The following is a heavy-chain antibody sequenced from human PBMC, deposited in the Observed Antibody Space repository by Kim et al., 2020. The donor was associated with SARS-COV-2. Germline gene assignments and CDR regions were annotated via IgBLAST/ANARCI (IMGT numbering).Heavy chain of an antibody. CDR2: MNPNIGNA. D-gene: IGHD3-3*01. V-gene: IGHV1-8*01. CDR3: ARGVRTISNYDY. J-gene: IGHJ4*02. Sequence: ASVKVSCKASGYTFTSYDLNWVRQAPGQGLEWMGWMNPNIGNAGYAQKFQGRVTMTMDPSISTAYMELSSLRSEDTAVYYCARGVRTISNYDYWGQGTLVTVSS. CDR1: GYTFTSYD.